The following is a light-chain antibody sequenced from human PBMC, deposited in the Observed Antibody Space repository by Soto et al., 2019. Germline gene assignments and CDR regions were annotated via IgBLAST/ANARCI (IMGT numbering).Light chain of an antibody. CDR2: VND. Sequence: QSVLTQPPSASGTPGQRVTISCSGGSSNMGTNTVSWYQQVPGTAPKVLIYVNDQRPSGVPGRFSGSNSGTSASLAISGLQPEDEADYYCVAWDVSLNGHVFGTGTKVTV. J-gene: IGLJ1*01. CDR1: SSNMGTNT. V-gene: IGLV1-44*01. CDR3: VAWDVSLNGHV.